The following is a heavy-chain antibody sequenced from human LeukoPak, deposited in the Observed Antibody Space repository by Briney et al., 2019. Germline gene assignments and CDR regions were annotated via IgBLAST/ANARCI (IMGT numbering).Heavy chain of an antibody. CDR3: ASLQRFLEWATGLGAFDI. Sequence: SETLSLTCTVSGGSISSSGYYWGWIRQPPGKGLEWIGSISYRGTTYYSPSLKSRVTISVDTSKNQFSLKLSSVTAADTAVYYCASLQRFLEWATGLGAFDIWGQGTMVTVSS. J-gene: IGHJ3*02. D-gene: IGHD3-3*01. CDR1: GGSISSSGYY. V-gene: IGHV4-39*01. CDR2: ISYRGTT.